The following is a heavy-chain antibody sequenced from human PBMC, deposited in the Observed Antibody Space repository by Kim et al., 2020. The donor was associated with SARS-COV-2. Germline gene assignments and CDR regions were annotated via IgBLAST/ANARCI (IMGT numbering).Heavy chain of an antibody. CDR1: GFTFGDYA. D-gene: IGHD3-9*01. CDR2: IRSKAYGGTT. CDR3: TRGNPDILTGYYDGSPTYYGMDV. Sequence: GGSLRLSCTASGFTFGDYAMSWFRQAPGKGLEWVGFIRSKAYGGTTEYAASVKGRFTISRDDSKSIAYLQMNSLKTEDTAVYYCTRGNPDILTGYYDGSPTYYGMDVWGQGTTVTVSS. V-gene: IGHV3-49*03. J-gene: IGHJ6*02.